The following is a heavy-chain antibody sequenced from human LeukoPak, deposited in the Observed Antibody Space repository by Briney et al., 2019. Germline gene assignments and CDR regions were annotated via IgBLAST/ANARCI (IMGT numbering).Heavy chain of an antibody. Sequence: GGSLRLSCAASGFTFSTYAMGWVRQAPGKGLEWVSSIKGGGGDPFYADSVKGRFTISRVNSKNTLFLQLDSLRAEDTAVYYCAKGGHDFNPFYWWGQGTLVTVSS. J-gene: IGHJ4*02. CDR1: GFTFSTYA. CDR2: IKGGGGDP. V-gene: IGHV3-23*01. CDR3: AKGGHDFNPFYW. D-gene: IGHD2-21*02.